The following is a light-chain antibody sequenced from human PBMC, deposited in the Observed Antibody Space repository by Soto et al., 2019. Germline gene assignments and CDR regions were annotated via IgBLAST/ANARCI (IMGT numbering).Light chain of an antibody. CDR2: VGTGGIVG. Sequence: QLVLTQPPSASASLGASVTLTCTLSSGYSNYKVDWYQQRPGKGPRFVMRVGTGGIVGSKGDGIPDRFSVLGSGLNRYLTIYNIQEEDESDYHCGADHGSGSDFVYVFGSGTKVTVL. J-gene: IGLJ1*01. CDR3: GADHGSGSDFVYV. V-gene: IGLV9-49*01. CDR1: SGYSNYK.